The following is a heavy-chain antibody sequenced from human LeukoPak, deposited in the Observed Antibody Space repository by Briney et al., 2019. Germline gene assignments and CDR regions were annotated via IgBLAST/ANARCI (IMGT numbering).Heavy chain of an antibody. CDR2: INHSGST. D-gene: IGHD1-26*01. CDR1: GGSFSGYY. J-gene: IGHJ4*02. V-gene: IGHV4-34*01. Sequence: SETLSLTCAVYGGSFSGYYWSWIRQPPGKGLEWIGEINHSGSTNYDPSLKSRVTISVDTSKNQFSLELSSVTAADTAVYYCASQVGATTLDYWGQGTLVTVSS. CDR3: ASQVGATTLDY.